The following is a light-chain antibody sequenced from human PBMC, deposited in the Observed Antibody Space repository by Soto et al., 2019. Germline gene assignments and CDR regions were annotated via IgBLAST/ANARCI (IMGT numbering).Light chain of an antibody. J-gene: IGKJ4*01. V-gene: IGKV3-20*01. CDR2: GAS. CDR1: QTVGRNY. Sequence: EIVLTQSPGTLSLSPGERATLSCRASQTVGRNYLAWFQQKPGQTPRLLIHGASSGAAGIPDKFSGSGSGTDFTLTISRLEAEDFVVYYCHQYASSPLTFGGGTKIEIK. CDR3: HQYASSPLT.